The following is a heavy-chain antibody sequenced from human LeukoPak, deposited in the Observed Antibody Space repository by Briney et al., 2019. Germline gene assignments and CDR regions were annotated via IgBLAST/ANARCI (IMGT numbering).Heavy chain of an antibody. J-gene: IGHJ6*03. CDR3: ARGDYDFWSGFYYYYMDV. CDR1: GYAFTSYG. V-gene: IGHV1-18*01. Sequence: ASVKVSCKASGYAFTSYGISWVRQAPGQGLEWKGWIGAYNGNTNYAQKLQGRVTMTTDTSTSTAYMELRSLRSDDTAVYYCARGDYDFWSGFYYYYMDVWGKGTTVTVSS. CDR2: IGAYNGNT. D-gene: IGHD3-3*01.